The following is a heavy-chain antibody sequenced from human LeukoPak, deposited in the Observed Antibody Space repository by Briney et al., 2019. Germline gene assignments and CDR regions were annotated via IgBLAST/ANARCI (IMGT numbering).Heavy chain of an antibody. Sequence: GASVKVSCKASGYTFTSYDINWVRQATGQGLEWMGWMNPNSGNTGYAQKFQGRVTMTRNTSISTAYMELSSLRPEDTAVYYCARDLDMTTVTPFWDYWGQGTLVTVSS. CDR1: GYTFTSYD. D-gene: IGHD4-17*01. J-gene: IGHJ4*02. CDR2: MNPNSGNT. V-gene: IGHV1-8*01. CDR3: ARDLDMTTVTPFWDY.